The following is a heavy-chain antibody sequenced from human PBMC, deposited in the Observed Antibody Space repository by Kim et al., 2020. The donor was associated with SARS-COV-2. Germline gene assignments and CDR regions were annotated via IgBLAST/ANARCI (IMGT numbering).Heavy chain of an antibody. Sequence: SETLSLTCSVSGGSISGYYWTWIRQAAGKGLEWIGRIHSTGTTIYNPSLNSRVTVSLDTSRRRFSLKLNSVTAADTAIYYCARLGKVAVAGSYYYYGMDVWGQGTTVTVSS. J-gene: IGHJ6*02. V-gene: IGHV4-4*07. CDR2: IHSTGTT. D-gene: IGHD6-19*01. CDR3: ARLGKVAVAGSYYYYGMDV. CDR1: GGSISGYY.